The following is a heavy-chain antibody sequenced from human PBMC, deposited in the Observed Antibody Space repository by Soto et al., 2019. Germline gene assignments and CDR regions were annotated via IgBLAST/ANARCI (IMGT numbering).Heavy chain of an antibody. CDR1: GYTFSGSV. J-gene: IGHJ4*02. CDR3: ATEMDATTVNSLDY. D-gene: IGHD4-17*01. Sequence: ASVKVSCKASGYTFSGSVMHWVRQAPGQRLEWMGWINADNGNTKYSQKFQDRVTLTRDTSASTACMELSSLRSEDTTVYYCATEMDATTVNSLDYWGQGTLVTVYS. CDR2: INADNGNT. V-gene: IGHV1-3*01.